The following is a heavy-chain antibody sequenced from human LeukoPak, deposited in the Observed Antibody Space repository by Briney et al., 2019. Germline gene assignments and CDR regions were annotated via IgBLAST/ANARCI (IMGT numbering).Heavy chain of an antibody. CDR3: ARGGSWGQLGGLDY. CDR1: GGSISTYY. V-gene: IGHV4-4*07. Sequence: SETLSLTCTVSGGSISTYYWSWIRQPAGKGLEWIGRIYTNENTNYNPSLKSRVTISVDTSKNQFSLKLSSVTAADTAVYYCARGGSWGQLGGLDYWGQGTLVTVSS. J-gene: IGHJ4*02. CDR2: IYTNENT. D-gene: IGHD6-6*01.